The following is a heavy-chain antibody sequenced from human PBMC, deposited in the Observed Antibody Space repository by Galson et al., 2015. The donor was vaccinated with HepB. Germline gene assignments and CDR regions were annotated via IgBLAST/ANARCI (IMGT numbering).Heavy chain of an antibody. CDR3: ARRRWFCSGGSCPGGYYFDY. V-gene: IGHV5-51*01. CDR2: FSPGDSDS. J-gene: IGHJ4*02. CDR1: GYSLTNYW. D-gene: IGHD2-15*01. Sequence: QSGAEVKKPGESLRISCKGVGYSLTNYWIGWVRQMPGKGLEWMGIFSPGDSDSRYSPSFQGRVTISADRSTNTAFLQLGRLRASDTAIYYCARRRWFCSGGSCPGGYYFDYWGQGTLLTVS.